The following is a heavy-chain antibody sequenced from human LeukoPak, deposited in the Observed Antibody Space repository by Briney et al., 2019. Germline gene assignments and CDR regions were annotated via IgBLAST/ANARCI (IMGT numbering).Heavy chain of an antibody. CDR1: GGSISSGNYY. Sequence: PSETLSLTCTVSGGSISSGNYYWSWIRQPPGKGLEWIGYIYYSGSSSYNPSLKSRGTISVDTSKNQFSLKLNSVTAADTAVYYCARGSITVVPAFDIWGQGRMVTVSS. V-gene: IGHV4-61*01. CDR2: IYYSGSS. J-gene: IGHJ3*02. D-gene: IGHD3-3*01. CDR3: ARGSITVVPAFDI.